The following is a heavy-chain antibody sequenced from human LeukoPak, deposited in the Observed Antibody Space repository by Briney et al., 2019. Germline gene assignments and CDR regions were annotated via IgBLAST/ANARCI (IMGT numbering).Heavy chain of an antibody. J-gene: IGHJ4*02. CDR2: IKEDGTNK. Sequence: GGSLRLSCAASGFTFSSYWMTWVRQAPGKGLEWVANIKEDGTNKNYVDSVKGRFTISRDNAKNSLYLQMNSLRAEDTAVYYCATPLDYYDSSGYHQGGDWGQGTLVTVSS. D-gene: IGHD3-22*01. V-gene: IGHV3-7*03. CDR1: GFTFSSYW. CDR3: ATPLDYYDSSGYHQGGD.